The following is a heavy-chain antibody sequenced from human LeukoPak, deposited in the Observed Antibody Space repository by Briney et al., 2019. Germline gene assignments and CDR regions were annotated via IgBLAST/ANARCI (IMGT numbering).Heavy chain of an antibody. Sequence: SEALSLTCSVSRASISGGTYYWGWIRQPPGKGLEWIGSIYYTGSTYDNPSLKSLVTISVDTSKNQFSLKLSSVTAADTAVYYCARRGGSGRAFDYWGQGTLVTVSS. CDR2: IYYTGST. D-gene: IGHD1-26*01. CDR1: RASISGGTYY. V-gene: IGHV4-39*01. J-gene: IGHJ4*02. CDR3: ARRGGSGRAFDY.